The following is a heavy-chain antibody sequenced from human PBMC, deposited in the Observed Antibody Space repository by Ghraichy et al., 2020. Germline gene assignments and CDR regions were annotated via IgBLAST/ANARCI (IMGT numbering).Heavy chain of an antibody. J-gene: IGHJ5*02. Sequence: GGSLRLSCAASGFTFTSFAMRWVRQAPGKGLEWVSGFGASDRGTYYADSVKGRFTISRDTSRNTLYLQMNSLRAEDTALYYCAKGRAGGVTSPAASWGQGTPVTVSS. CDR1: GFTFTSFA. CDR3: AKGRAGGVTSPAAS. D-gene: IGHD3-16*01. V-gene: IGHV3-23*01. CDR2: FGASDRGT.